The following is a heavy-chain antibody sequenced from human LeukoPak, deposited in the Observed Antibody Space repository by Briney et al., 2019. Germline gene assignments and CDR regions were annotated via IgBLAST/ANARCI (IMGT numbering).Heavy chain of an antibody. V-gene: IGHV3-48*04. D-gene: IGHD1-26*01. CDR2: ISASSSTI. Sequence: GGSLRLSCAASGFIFNTYSMNWVRQAPGKGLEWLSYISASSSTIFYTDSVKGRFTISRDNAKNSLYLNMNSLRAEDTALYYCARGQAWEVVGHLDYWGQGTLVTVSS. CDR3: ARGQAWEVVGHLDY. J-gene: IGHJ4*02. CDR1: GFIFNTYS.